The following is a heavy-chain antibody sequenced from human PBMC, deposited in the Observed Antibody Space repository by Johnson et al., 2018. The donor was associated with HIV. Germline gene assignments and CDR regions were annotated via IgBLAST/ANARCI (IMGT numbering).Heavy chain of an antibody. D-gene: IGHD1-26*01. V-gene: IGHV3-20*04. J-gene: IGHJ3*02. CDR2: INWNGGST. CDR1: GFTFSSYG. Sequence: VKLVESGGGVVQPGGSLRLSCAASGFTFSSYGMHWVRQAPGKGLEWVSGINWNGGSTGYADSVKGRFTISRDNAKNSLYLQMNSLRAEDTALYYCARAHSGSPGAFDIWGQGTMVTVSS. CDR3: ARAHSGSPGAFDI.